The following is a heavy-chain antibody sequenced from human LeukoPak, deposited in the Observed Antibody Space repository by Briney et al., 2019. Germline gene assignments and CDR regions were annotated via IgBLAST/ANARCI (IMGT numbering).Heavy chain of an antibody. CDR2: VYSDGSST. CDR3: ARGITIFGVVNDAFDV. J-gene: IGHJ3*01. V-gene: IGHV3-74*01. D-gene: IGHD3-3*01. CDR1: GFTFNNYW. Sequence: GGSLRLSCAASGFTFNNYWMHWVRQAPGKGLVWVSRVYSDGSSTTYADSVKGRFTISRDNAKNPLYLQMNSLRAEDTAVYYCARGITIFGVVNDAFDVWGQGAVVTV.